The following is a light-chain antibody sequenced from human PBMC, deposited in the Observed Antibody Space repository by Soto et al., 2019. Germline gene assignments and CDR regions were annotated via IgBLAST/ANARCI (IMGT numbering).Light chain of an antibody. V-gene: IGKV1-39*01. CDR2: VAS. CDR1: RSISNY. CDR3: QQSYNSPLT. J-gene: IGKJ4*01. Sequence: DIQMTQSPSSLSASVGDRVSIACRASRSISNYLNWYQQKTGEAPKLLISVASTLQSGVPSRFSGTGYGTEFTLTISSLQPADFATYYCQQSYNSPLTFGGGTKVEMK.